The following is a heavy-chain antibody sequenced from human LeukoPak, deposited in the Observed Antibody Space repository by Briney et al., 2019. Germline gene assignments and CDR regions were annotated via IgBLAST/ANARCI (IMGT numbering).Heavy chain of an antibody. D-gene: IGHD3-9*01. CDR3: ARDILPSFDWLLRDADDY. CDR2: INPNSGGT. Sequence: ASVKVSCKASGYTFTGYYMHWVRQAPGQGLEWMGRINPNSGGTNYAQKFQGRVTMTRDTSISTAHMELSRLRSDDTAVYYCARDILPSFDWLLRDADDYWGQGTLVTVSS. V-gene: IGHV1-2*06. J-gene: IGHJ4*02. CDR1: GYTFTGYY.